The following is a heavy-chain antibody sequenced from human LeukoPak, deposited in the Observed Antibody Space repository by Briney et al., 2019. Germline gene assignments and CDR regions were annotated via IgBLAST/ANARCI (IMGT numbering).Heavy chain of an antibody. Sequence: SCKASGGTFSSYAISWVRQAPGKGLEWVAVISYDGSNKYYADSVKGRFTISRDNSKNTLYLQMNSLRAEDTAVYYCARAPGIAAAGRLSPDYWGQGTLVTVSS. J-gene: IGHJ4*02. CDR1: GGTFSSYA. CDR3: ARAPGIAAAGRLSPDY. CDR2: ISYDGSNK. D-gene: IGHD6-13*01. V-gene: IGHV3-30-3*01.